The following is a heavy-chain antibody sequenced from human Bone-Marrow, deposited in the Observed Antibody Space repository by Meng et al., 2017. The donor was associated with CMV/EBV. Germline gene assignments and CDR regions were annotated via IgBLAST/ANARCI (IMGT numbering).Heavy chain of an antibody. J-gene: IGHJ6*02. CDR1: GGSISSYY. V-gene: IGHV4-59*01. CDR2: IYYSGST. Sequence: SETLSLTCTVSGGSISSYYWSWIRQPPGKGLEWIGYIYYSGSTNYNPSLKSRVTISVDTSKNQFSLKLSSVTAADTAVYYCARGRNVGELPIYYHYYGMDVWGQGTTVTVSS. D-gene: IGHD1-26*01. CDR3: ARGRNVGELPIYYHYYGMDV.